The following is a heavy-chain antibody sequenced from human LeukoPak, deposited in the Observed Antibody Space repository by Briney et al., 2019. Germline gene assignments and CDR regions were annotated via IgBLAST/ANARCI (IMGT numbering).Heavy chain of an antibody. CDR3: ARRGNSALVPMLSDY. J-gene: IGHJ4*02. CDR1: GYSFTSYW. CDR2: IYPGDSDT. V-gene: IGHV5-51*01. D-gene: IGHD5-18*01. Sequence: GGSLRLSCKGSGYSFTSYWIGWVRQMPGKGLEWMGIIYPGDSDTKYNPSFQGQVTISADKSISTAYLQWSSLKASDTAMYYCARRGNSALVPMLSDYWGQGTLVTVSS.